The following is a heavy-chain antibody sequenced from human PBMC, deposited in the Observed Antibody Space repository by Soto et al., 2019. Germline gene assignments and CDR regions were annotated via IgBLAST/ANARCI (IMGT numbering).Heavy chain of an antibody. Sequence: VGSLRLSCAASGFTFSSYWMSWVRQAPGKGLEWVANIKQDGSEKYYVDSVKGRFTISRDNAKNSLYLQMNSLRAEDTAVYYCARAPLLLWFGETHASLDIWGQGTMVTV. V-gene: IGHV3-7*01. CDR2: IKQDGSEK. CDR1: GFTFSSYW. CDR3: ARAPLLLWFGETHASLDI. D-gene: IGHD3-10*01. J-gene: IGHJ3*02.